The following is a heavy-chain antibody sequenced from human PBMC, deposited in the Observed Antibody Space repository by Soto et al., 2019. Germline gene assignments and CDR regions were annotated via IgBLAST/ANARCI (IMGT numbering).Heavy chain of an antibody. Sequence: SETLSLTCAVYGGSFSGYYWSWIRQPPGKGLEWIGEINHSGSTNYNPSLKSRVTISVDTSKNQFSLKLSSVTAAGTAVYYCAREGAMVRGVLYYYYYYGMDVWRQATTVTVSS. CDR2: INHSGST. J-gene: IGHJ6*02. CDR3: AREGAMVRGVLYYYYYYGMDV. D-gene: IGHD3-10*01. CDR1: GGSFSGYY. V-gene: IGHV4-34*01.